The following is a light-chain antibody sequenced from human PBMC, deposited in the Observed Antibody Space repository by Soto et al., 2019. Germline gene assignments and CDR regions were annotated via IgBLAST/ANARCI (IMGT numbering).Light chain of an antibody. CDR1: SSNIGNNH. CDR2: RNN. V-gene: IGLV1-47*01. J-gene: IGLJ3*02. CDR3: AAWDDSLSGRV. Sequence: QSVLTQPPSASGTPGQRVTIACSGSSSNIGNNHVYWYQQFPGTAPKVLIYRNNQRPSGVPDRFSGSKFGTSASLAISGLRSEDEADYYCAAWDDSLSGRVFGGGTKLTVL.